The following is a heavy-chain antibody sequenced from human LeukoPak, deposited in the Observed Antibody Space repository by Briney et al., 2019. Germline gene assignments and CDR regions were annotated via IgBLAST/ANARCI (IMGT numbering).Heavy chain of an antibody. CDR2: IWYDGSNK. Sequence: GGSLRLSCAASGFTFSSYGMHWVRQAPGKGLEWVAVIWYDGSNKYYADSMKGRFTISRDNSKNTLYLQMNSLRAEDTAVYYCASGSGCSGGSCYSDFDYWGQGTLVTVSS. CDR1: GFTFSSYG. V-gene: IGHV3-33*01. J-gene: IGHJ4*02. CDR3: ASGSGCSGGSCYSDFDY. D-gene: IGHD2-15*01.